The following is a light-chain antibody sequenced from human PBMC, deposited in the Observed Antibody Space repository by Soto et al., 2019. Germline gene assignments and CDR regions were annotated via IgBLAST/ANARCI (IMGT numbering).Light chain of an antibody. CDR2: DAS. V-gene: IGKV1-33*01. J-gene: IGKJ1*01. CDR1: QDISNY. CDR3: LQHNNYPWT. Sequence: DIQMTQSPSSLSASVGDRVTITCQASQDISNYLNWYQQKPGKAPKLLIYDASNLETGVPSRFSGSGSGTDFTFTISSLQPEDIATYYCLQHNNYPWTFGQGTRVEIK.